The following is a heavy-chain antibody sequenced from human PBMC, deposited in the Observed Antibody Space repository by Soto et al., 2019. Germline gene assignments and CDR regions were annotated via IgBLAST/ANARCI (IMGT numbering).Heavy chain of an antibody. Sequence: PGGSLRLSCAASGFTCSSYAMSWVRQAPGKGLDWVSTITGDGLTTYDADSVKGRFTISRDNSKSTLYLQLNSLRVDDTAVYYCAKDPLELVSGLFDPWGQGTMVTVSS. J-gene: IGHJ5*02. D-gene: IGHD3-10*01. CDR1: GFTCSSYA. CDR3: AKDPLELVSGLFDP. CDR2: ITGDGLTT. V-gene: IGHV3-23*01.